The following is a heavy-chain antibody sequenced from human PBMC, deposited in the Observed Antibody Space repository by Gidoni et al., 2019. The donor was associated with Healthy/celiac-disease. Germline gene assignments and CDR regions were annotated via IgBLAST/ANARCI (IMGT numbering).Heavy chain of an antibody. CDR3: ARATKYDFWSGYYDYYYYGMDV. D-gene: IGHD3-3*01. Sequence: EVQLVESGGGLVQPGGSLRRSCAASGFTFSSYSMNWVRQAPGKGLERVTYSSSSSSTIYYADSVKGRCTISRDNAKNSLYLQMNSLRAEDTAVYYCARATKYDFWSGYYDYYYYGMDVWGQGTTVTVSS. J-gene: IGHJ6*02. CDR1: GFTFSSYS. V-gene: IGHV3-48*01. CDR2: SSSSSSTI.